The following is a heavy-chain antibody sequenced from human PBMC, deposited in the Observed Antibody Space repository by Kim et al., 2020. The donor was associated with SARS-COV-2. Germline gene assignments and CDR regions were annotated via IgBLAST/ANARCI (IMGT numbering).Heavy chain of an antibody. CDR3: ARGAVAGPWDV. V-gene: IGHV3-74*01. Sequence: GGSLRLSCAASGFTFSSSWMHWVRQAPGKGLVWVSRINSDGSSTNYAASVRGRFTISRDKAKNTLYLEMNSLGADDAAVYYCARGAVAGPWDVWGQGTTGTVSS. D-gene: IGHD6-19*01. CDR1: GFTFSSSW. CDR2: INSDGSST. J-gene: IGHJ6*02.